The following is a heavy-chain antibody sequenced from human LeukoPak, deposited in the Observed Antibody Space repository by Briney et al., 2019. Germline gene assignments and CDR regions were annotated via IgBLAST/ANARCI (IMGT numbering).Heavy chain of an antibody. V-gene: IGHV1-24*01. J-gene: IGHJ6*02. CDR1: GYTLTELS. Sequence: ASVKVSCKVSGYTLTELSMHWVRQAPGKGLEWMGGFDPEDGETIHAQKFQGRVTMTEDTSTDTAYMELSSLRSEDTAVYYCATGPAGVAGHYYYGMDVWGQGTTVTVSS. D-gene: IGHD3-3*01. CDR3: ATGPAGVAGHYYYGMDV. CDR2: FDPEDGET.